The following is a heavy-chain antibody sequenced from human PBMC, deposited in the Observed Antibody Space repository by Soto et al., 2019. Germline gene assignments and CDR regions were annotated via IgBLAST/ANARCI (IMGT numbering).Heavy chain of an antibody. J-gene: IGHJ4*02. CDR3: AREYCSFEY. D-gene: IGHD2-15*01. CDR1: GGSIGNYY. V-gene: IGHV4-59*01. Sequence: QVQLQESGPGLVKPSETLSLTCTVSGGSIGNYYWSWIRQPPGKGLEWIGYIHFSGATSYNPSLKSRVIISVDTSKNQLSLSLTSVTAADTAVYYCAREYCSFEYWGPGMQVTVSS. CDR2: IHFSGAT.